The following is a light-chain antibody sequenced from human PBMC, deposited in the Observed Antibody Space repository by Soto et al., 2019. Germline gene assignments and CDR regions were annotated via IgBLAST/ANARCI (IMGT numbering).Light chain of an antibody. Sequence: QSVVTQPPSASGTPGQRVTLTCSGSSSNIESNYVYWYQQVPGTAPRLLIYRNYQRPSGVPDRFSGSKSGASASLTISALRSEDVADYSCTVWDDSLRGRLFGGGTKLTVL. J-gene: IGLJ2*01. CDR2: RNY. CDR1: SSNIESNY. CDR3: TVWDDSLRGRL. V-gene: IGLV1-47*01.